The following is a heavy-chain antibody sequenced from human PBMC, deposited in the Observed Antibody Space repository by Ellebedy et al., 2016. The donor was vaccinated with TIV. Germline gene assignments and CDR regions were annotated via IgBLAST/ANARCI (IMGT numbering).Heavy chain of an antibody. J-gene: IGHJ4*02. CDR2: IKEDGSEE. V-gene: IGHV3-7*03. CDR3: VRDLHRSYFD. CDR1: GFTFSDYY. D-gene: IGHD1-26*01. Sequence: PGGSLRLSCAAAGFTFSDYYMYWVRQAPGKGLEWVANIKEDGSEEYYVDSVKGRFTISRDNAKNSLYLQMNSLRAEDTAVYYCVRDLHRSYFDWGQGTLVTVSS.